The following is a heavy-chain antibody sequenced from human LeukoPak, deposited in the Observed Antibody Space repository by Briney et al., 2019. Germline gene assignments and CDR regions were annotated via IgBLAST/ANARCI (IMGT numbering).Heavy chain of an antibody. Sequence: GGPLRLSCAASGFIFSSYAMSWLRQAPGKGLEGVSAISGSGGSTYYADSVRGRFTISRDNSKNTLYLQMNSLRAEDTAVYYCAKGDRAAGGPYLYNWFDPWGQGTLVTVSS. CDR1: GFIFSSYA. D-gene: IGHD6-13*01. CDR2: ISGSGGST. V-gene: IGHV3-23*01. CDR3: AKGDRAAGGPYLYNWFDP. J-gene: IGHJ5*02.